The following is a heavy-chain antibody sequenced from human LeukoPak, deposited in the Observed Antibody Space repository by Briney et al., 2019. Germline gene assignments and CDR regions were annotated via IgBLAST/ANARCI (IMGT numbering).Heavy chain of an antibody. CDR2: IYYSGST. D-gene: IGHD3-10*01. V-gene: IGHV4-59*08. J-gene: IGHJ4*02. Sequence: SETLSLTCTVSGGSLSSYYWSWIRQPPGKGLEWIGYIYYSGSTNHNPSLKSRVTISVDTSKNQFSLKLSSVTAADTAVYYCARGKLLWFGELSPYYFDYWGQGTLVTVSS. CDR1: GGSLSSYY. CDR3: ARGKLLWFGELSPYYFDY.